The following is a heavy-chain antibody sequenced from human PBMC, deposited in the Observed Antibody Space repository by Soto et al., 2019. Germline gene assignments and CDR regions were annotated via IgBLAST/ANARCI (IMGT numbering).Heavy chain of an antibody. CDR2: IYPGDSDT. J-gene: IGHJ4*02. Sequence: GESLKISCKGSGYSFTSYWIGWARQMPGKGLEWMGIIYPGDSDTRYSPSFQGQVTISADKSISTAYLQWSSLKASDTAMYYCARRGVTHYDSSGYLFDYWGQGTLVTVSS. CDR3: ARRGVTHYDSSGYLFDY. CDR1: GYSFTSYW. D-gene: IGHD3-22*01. V-gene: IGHV5-51*01.